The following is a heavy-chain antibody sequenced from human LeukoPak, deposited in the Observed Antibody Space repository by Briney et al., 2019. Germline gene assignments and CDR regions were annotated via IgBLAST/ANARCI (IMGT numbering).Heavy chain of an antibody. CDR3: ARRSSWFYYPSTYYYAMDV. V-gene: IGHV1-46*01. Sequence: ASVKVSCKASGYTFSSNYMHWVRQAPGQGLEWMGIINPSGGSTSYAQKFQGRVTMTRDTSTSTVYMELSSLRSEGTAVYYCARRSSWFYYPSTYYYAMDVWGQGTTVTVSS. D-gene: IGHD6-13*01. CDR2: INPSGGST. CDR1: GYTFSSNY. J-gene: IGHJ6*02.